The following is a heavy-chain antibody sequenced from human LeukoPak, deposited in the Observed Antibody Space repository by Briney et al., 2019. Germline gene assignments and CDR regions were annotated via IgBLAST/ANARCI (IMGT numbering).Heavy chain of an antibody. CDR2: INWNGGST. Sequence: PGGSLRLSCAASGFTFDDYGMSWVRQAPGKGLEWVSGINWNGGSTGYADSVKGRFTISRDNAKNSLYLQMNSLRAEDTAVYYCAGCGDSSGYYDYFDYWGQGTLVTVSS. CDR3: AGCGDSSGYYDYFDY. J-gene: IGHJ4*02. CDR1: GFTFDDYG. D-gene: IGHD3-22*01. V-gene: IGHV3-20*04.